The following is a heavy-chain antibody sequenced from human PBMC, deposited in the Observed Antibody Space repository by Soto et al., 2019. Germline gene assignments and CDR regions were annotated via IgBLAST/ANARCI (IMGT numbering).Heavy chain of an antibody. Sequence: EVQLVQSGAEVKKPGESLTISCKASEYIFTTYWIAWVRQMPGKGLEWMGLIYPGDSDTKYSPSLQGQVSISADRSISTAFLHWSSLRAPDTAMYYCATLERTNIYSGFDSWGQGTLVTVSS. CDR1: EYIFTTYW. J-gene: IGHJ4*02. CDR3: ATLERTNIYSGFDS. D-gene: IGHD1-1*01. CDR2: IYPGDSDT. V-gene: IGHV5-51*01.